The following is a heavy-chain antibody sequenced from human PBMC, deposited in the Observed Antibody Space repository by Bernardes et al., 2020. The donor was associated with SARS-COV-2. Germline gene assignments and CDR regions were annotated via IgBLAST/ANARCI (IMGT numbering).Heavy chain of an antibody. V-gene: IGHV5-51*01. Sequence: GESLKISCKGSGYSFTTYWIAWVRQMPGKGLEWMGIIYPGDSDIRYSPSFQGQVTMSTDKSISTAYLQWSSLKASDTAMYYCARDLDYYGMDVWGQGTTVTVSS. CDR1: GYSFTTYW. CDR2: IYPGDSDI. J-gene: IGHJ6*02. CDR3: ARDLDYYGMDV.